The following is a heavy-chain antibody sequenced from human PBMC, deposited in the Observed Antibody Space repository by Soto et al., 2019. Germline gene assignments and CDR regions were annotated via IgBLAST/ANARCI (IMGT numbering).Heavy chain of an antibody. Sequence: SETLSLTCAVSGVSISGGNWWTWVRQTPQRGLEYIGEIFHDGTANYYPSFERRVAISVDTSKDQFSLKLTSVTAADTAIYFCARLVYDTRLNYMYFDFWGQGALVTVSS. CDR3: ARLVYDTRLNYMYFDF. CDR2: IFHDGTA. CDR1: GVSISGGNW. D-gene: IGHD2-8*01. J-gene: IGHJ4*02. V-gene: IGHV4-4*02.